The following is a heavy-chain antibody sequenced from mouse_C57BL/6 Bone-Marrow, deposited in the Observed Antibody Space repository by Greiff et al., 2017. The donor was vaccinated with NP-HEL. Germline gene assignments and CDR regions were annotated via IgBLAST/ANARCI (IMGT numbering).Heavy chain of an antibody. CDR1: GYTFTDYN. J-gene: IGHJ2*01. Sequence: EVQLQQSGPELVKPGASVKMSCKASGYTFTDYNMHWVKQSHGKSLEWIGYINPNNGGTSYNKKFKGKATLTVNKSSSTAYMELRSLTSEDSAVYNCAREATVVGYWGQGTTLTVSS. V-gene: IGHV1-22*01. CDR3: AREATVVGY. D-gene: IGHD1-1*01. CDR2: INPNNGGT.